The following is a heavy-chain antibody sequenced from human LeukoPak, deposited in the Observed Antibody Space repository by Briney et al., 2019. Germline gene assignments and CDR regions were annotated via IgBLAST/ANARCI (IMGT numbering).Heavy chain of an antibody. J-gene: IGHJ6*03. CDR1: GYIFTGYY. Sequence: ASVKVSCKASGYIFTGYYMHWVRQAPGQGLEWMGWINPNSGNTGYAQKFQGRVTMTRNTSISTAYMELSSLRSEDTAVYYCARGVVPAAMNYYMDVWGKGTTVTISS. V-gene: IGHV1-8*02. CDR3: ARGVVPAAMNYYMDV. CDR2: INPNSGNT. D-gene: IGHD2-2*01.